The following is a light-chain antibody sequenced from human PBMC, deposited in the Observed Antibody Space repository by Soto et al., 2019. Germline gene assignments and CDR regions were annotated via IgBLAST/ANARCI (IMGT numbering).Light chain of an antibody. CDR2: EVS. CDR3: SSYAGSNTVV. CDR1: SSDVGGYKF. V-gene: IGLV2-8*01. J-gene: IGLJ2*01. Sequence: QSALAQPPSASGSPGQSVTISCTGTSSDVGGYKFVSWYQHHPGKAPKLMIYEVSKRPSGVPDRFSGSKAGNTASLTVSGLQAGYEADYYCSSYAGSNTVVFGGGTKLTVL.